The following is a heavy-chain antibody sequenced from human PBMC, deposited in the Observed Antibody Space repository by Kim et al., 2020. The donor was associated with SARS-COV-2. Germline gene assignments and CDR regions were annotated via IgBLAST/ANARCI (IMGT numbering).Heavy chain of an antibody. J-gene: IGHJ4*02. CDR2: IWYDEVKK. V-gene: IGHV3-33*01. Sequence: DRPPPGEGLEWVAVIWYDEVKKYYRESVKGLFDVSRDNSNNTLYLQGNTLKAAATAVYSRARDFPAYHFDYWGQRTLVTVSA. CDR3: ARDFPAYHFDY.